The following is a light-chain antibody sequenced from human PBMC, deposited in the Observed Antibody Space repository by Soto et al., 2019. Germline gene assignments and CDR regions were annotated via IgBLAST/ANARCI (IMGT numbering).Light chain of an antibody. J-gene: IGKJ3*01. CDR1: QSISTY. CDR2: AAS. V-gene: IGKV1-39*01. Sequence: DIQMTQSPISLSASVGDRVTITCRASQSISTYLDWFQQKPGKAPKLLIYAASSLQSGVPSRFSGSGSGTDFTLTISSLQPEDFATYYCQQSYSTPLTFGPGTKVDIK. CDR3: QQSYSTPLT.